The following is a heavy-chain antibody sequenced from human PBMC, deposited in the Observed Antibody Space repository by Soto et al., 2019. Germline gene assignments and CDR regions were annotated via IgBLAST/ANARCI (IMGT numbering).Heavy chain of an antibody. J-gene: IGHJ6*02. V-gene: IGHV3-30*18. CDR2: ISYDGSNK. Sequence: LRLSCAASGFTFSSYGMHWVRQAPGKGLEWVAVISYDGSNKYYADSVKGRFTISRDNSKNTLYLQMNSLRAEDTAVYYCAKDLDFYSSSWYGMDVWGQGTTVTVSS. CDR1: GFTFSSYG. CDR3: AKDLDFYSSSWYGMDV. D-gene: IGHD6-13*01.